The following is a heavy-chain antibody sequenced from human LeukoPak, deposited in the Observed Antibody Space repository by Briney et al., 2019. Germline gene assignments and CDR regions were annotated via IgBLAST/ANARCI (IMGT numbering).Heavy chain of an antibody. J-gene: IGHJ4*02. V-gene: IGHV3-7*03. D-gene: IGHD7-27*01. Sequence: GGSLRLSCAASGFTFSSYAMSWVRQAPGKGLXXXXXIKQDGRVTHYVDSVKGRFTISRDNSRNSLLLQVNSLRAEDTAVYYCARFLGQGTNWGRDYWGQGTLVTVSS. CDR1: GFTFSSYA. CDR2: IKQDGRVT. CDR3: ARFLGQGTNWGRDY.